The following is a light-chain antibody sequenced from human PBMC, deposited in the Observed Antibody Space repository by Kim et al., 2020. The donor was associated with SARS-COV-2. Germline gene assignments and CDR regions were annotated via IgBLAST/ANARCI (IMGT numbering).Light chain of an antibody. Sequence: SVALVQTVRNTCQGDRLRFYYASWYQQKPRQAPMLVMYGKNNRPSGIPDRFAGSSSGSTASLTITGAQAEDEADYYCDSRDNSGNQFGGGTKLTVL. J-gene: IGLJ3*02. CDR3: DSRDNSGNQ. CDR1: RLRFYY. CDR2: GKN. V-gene: IGLV3-19*01.